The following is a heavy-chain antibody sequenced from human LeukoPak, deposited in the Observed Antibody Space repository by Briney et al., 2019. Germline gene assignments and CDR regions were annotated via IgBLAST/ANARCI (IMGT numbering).Heavy chain of an antibody. CDR3: AKGPIAPNY. Sequence: GGSLRLSCAASGFTFSSYGMHWVRQAPGKGLEWVAVISYDGSNKYYADSVKGRFTISRDNSKNTLYLQMNSLRAEDTAVYYCAKGPIAPNYWGQGTLVTVSS. D-gene: IGHD6-13*01. CDR2: ISYDGSNK. J-gene: IGHJ4*02. CDR1: GFTFSSYG. V-gene: IGHV3-30*18.